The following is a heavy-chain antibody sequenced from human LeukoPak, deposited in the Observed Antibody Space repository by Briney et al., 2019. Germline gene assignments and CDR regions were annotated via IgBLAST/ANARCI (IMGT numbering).Heavy chain of an antibody. Sequence: GSLKLSCAASGFTFSNYAMSWVRQAPGKGLEWIGSIYHSGSTYYNPSLKSRVTFSVDTSKNQFSLKLSSVTAADTAVYYCARSSWSLFDYWGQGTLVTVSS. D-gene: IGHD1-26*01. J-gene: IGHJ4*02. CDR2: IYHSGST. CDR3: ARSSWSLFDY. CDR1: GFTFSNYA. V-gene: IGHV4-38-2*01.